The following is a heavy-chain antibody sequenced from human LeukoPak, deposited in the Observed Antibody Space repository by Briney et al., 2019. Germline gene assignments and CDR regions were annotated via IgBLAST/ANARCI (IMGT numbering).Heavy chain of an antibody. CDR2: INEDGSTT. V-gene: IGHV3-74*01. CDR1: GFTFSSYW. J-gene: IGHJ4*02. CDR3: VRDLGGRSGH. D-gene: IGHD1-26*01. Sequence: GGSLRLSCAASGFTFSSYWMHWVRQAPGKGLVWVSRINEDGSTTNYADSVKGRSTIFRVNAKNTLYLQMNSLRAEDTAVYYCVRDLGGRSGHWGQGTLVTVSS.